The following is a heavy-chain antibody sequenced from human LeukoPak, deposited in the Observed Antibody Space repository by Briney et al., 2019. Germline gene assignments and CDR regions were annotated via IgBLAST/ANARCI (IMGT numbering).Heavy chain of an antibody. CDR2: IYSGGST. V-gene: IGHV3-66*01. CDR3: ARERGSSGKRVY. J-gene: IGHJ4*02. Sequence: GGSLRLSCAASGFTFSSYWMSWVRQAPGKGLEWVSVIYSGGSTYYADSVKGRFTISRDNSKNTLYLQMNSLRAEDTAVYYCARERGSSGKRVYWGQGTLVTVSS. D-gene: IGHD3-22*01. CDR1: GFTFSSYW.